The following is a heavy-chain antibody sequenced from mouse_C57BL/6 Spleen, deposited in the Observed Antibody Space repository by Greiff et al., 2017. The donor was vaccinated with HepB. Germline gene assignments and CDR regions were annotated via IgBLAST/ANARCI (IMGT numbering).Heavy chain of an antibody. CDR2: IYPGSGST. CDR1: GYTFTSYW. Sequence: QVQLQQPGAELVKPGASVKMSCKASGYTFTSYWITWVKQRPGQGLEWIGDIYPGSGSTNYNEKFKSKATLTVDTSSSTAYMQLSSLTSEDSAVYYCARRDLDDYDWFAYWGQGTLVTVSA. D-gene: IGHD2-4*01. CDR3: ARRDLDDYDWFAY. V-gene: IGHV1-55*01. J-gene: IGHJ3*01.